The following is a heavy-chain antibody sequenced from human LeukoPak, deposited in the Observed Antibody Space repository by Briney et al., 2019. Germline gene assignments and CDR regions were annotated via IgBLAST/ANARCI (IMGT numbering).Heavy chain of an antibody. CDR1: GFTFSNYW. CDR2: ISSSSSTI. CDR3: ARDRMVRGALYYYMDV. D-gene: IGHD3-10*01. J-gene: IGHJ6*03. Sequence: PGGSLRLSCAASGFTFSNYWMHWVRQAPGKGLEWVSYISSSSSTIYYADSVKGRFTISRDNAKNSLYLQMNSLRAEDTAVYYCARDRMVRGALYYYMDVWGKGTTVTVSS. V-gene: IGHV3-48*01.